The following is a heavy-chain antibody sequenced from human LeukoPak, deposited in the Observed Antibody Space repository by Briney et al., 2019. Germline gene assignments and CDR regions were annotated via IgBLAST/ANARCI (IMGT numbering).Heavy chain of an antibody. CDR3: ARELDFWSGYLDY. D-gene: IGHD3-3*01. Sequence: SETLSLTCTVSGGSISSYYWSWIRQPPGKGLEWIGRIYTSGSTNYNPSLKSRVTISVDTSKNQFSLRLSSVTAADTAVYYCARELDFWSGYLDYWGQGTLVTVSS. J-gene: IGHJ4*02. V-gene: IGHV4-4*08. CDR2: IYTSGST. CDR1: GGSISSYY.